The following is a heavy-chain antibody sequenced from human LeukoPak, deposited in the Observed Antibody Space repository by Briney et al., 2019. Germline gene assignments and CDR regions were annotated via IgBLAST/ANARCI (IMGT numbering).Heavy chain of an antibody. CDR3: AKDWRRDCSGGSCYSGPADY. CDR1: GFTFDDYA. Sequence: GGSLRLSCAASGFTFDDYAMHWVRQAPGKGLEWVSGISWNSGSIGYADSVKGRFTISRDNAKNSLYLQMNSLRAEDTALYYCAKDWRRDCSGGSCYSGPADYWGQGTLVTVSS. J-gene: IGHJ4*02. CDR2: ISWNSGSI. D-gene: IGHD2-15*01. V-gene: IGHV3-9*01.